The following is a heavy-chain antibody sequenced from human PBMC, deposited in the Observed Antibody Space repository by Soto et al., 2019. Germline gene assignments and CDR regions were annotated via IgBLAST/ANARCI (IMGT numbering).Heavy chain of an antibody. Sequence: PSDTLSLTCTVSGGSIGSGGYYWSWIRQHPGKGLEWIGYIYYSGSTYYNPSLKSRVTISVDTSKNQFSLKLSSVTAADTAVYYCARDNNDYYDSSGYYPRVTNNDLHDPWGQRTPVPVSS. CDR2: IYYSGST. CDR3: ARDNNDYYDSSGYYPRVTNNDLHDP. D-gene: IGHD3-22*01. CDR1: GGSIGSGGYY. V-gene: IGHV4-31*03. J-gene: IGHJ5*02.